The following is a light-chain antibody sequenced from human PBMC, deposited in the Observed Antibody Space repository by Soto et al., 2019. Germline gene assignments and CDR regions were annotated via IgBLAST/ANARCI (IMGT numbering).Light chain of an antibody. CDR1: QSVSSSY. V-gene: IGKV3-20*01. CDR2: GAS. Sequence: EIVLTQSAGTLSLCPGERATLSCRASQSVSSSYLAWYQQKPGQAPRLLIYGASSRATGIPDRFSGSRSGTDFNLTISRLEPEDFAVYYFQQYGSPLTFGGGTKVEIK. J-gene: IGKJ4*01. CDR3: QQYGSPLT.